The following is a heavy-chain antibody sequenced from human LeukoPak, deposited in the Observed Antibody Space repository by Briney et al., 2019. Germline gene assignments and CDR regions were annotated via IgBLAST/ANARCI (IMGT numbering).Heavy chain of an antibody. D-gene: IGHD5-18*01. V-gene: IGHV4-31*03. CDR1: GGSISSGGYY. Sequence: PSETLSLTCTVSGGSISSGGYYWSWIRQHPGKGLEWIGYIYYSGSTYYNPSLKSRVTISVDTSKNQFSPKLSSVTAADTAVYYCARGYSYGYYFDYWGQGTLVTVSS. CDR3: ARGYSYGYYFDY. J-gene: IGHJ4*02. CDR2: IYYSGST.